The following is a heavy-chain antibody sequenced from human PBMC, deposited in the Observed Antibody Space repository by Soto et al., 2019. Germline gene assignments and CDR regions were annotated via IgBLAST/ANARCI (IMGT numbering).Heavy chain of an antibody. Sequence: GGSLRLSCAASGFTFSNYWMSWVRQAPGKGLEWVANIKQDGSEKYYVGSVEGRFTISRDNAKNSLYLQMNSLRAEDTAVYVCARVRVNYIDYWGQGTLVTVSS. CDR2: IKQDGSEK. V-gene: IGHV3-7*01. CDR1: GFTFSNYW. J-gene: IGHJ4*02. D-gene: IGHD6-13*01. CDR3: ARVRVNYIDY.